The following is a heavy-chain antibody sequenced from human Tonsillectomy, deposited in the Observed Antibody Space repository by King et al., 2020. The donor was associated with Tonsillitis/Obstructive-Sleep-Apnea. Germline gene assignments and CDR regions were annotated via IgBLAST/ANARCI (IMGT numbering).Heavy chain of an antibody. Sequence: QLQESGPGLVKPSETLSLTCTVSGGSISSYYWSWIRQPPGKGLEWIGYIYYSGSTNYNPSLKSRVTISVDTSKNQFSLKLSSVTAADTAVYYCARGGPSDYGDYGNWFDTWGQGTLVTVSS. J-gene: IGHJ5*02. V-gene: IGHV4-59*01. D-gene: IGHD4-17*01. CDR2: IYYSGST. CDR1: GGSISSYY. CDR3: ARGGPSDYGDYGNWFDT.